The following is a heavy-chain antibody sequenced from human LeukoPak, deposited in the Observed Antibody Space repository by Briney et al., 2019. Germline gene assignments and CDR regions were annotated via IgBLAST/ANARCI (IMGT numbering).Heavy chain of an antibody. CDR1: GYTFTGHY. D-gene: IGHD1-26*01. CDR2: IKTISGGT. Sequence: ASVKVSCKASGYTFTGHYMYWVRQAPGQGLEWMGWIKTISGGTNSAQKFQGRVTMTRHTSISTAYMELSRLRSDDTAVYYCARVSSGNAFDIWGQGTMVTVSS. CDR3: ARVSSGNAFDI. V-gene: IGHV1-2*02. J-gene: IGHJ3*02.